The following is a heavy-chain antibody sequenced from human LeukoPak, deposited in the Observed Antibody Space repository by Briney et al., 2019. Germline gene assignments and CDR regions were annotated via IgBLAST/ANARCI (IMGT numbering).Heavy chain of an antibody. D-gene: IGHD3-16*01. CDR2: IWYDGSNK. V-gene: IGHV3-33*01. J-gene: IGHJ6*02. Sequence: PGKSLRHSCAASGFTFNTYAIHWVRQAPGKGLEWVAVIWYDGSNKYYADSVKGRFTISRDNSKNTLYLQMNSLRAEDTAVYYCAREGRLDGKNGAFGPYYYGMDVWGQGTTVTVSS. CDR3: AREGRLDGKNGAFGPYYYGMDV. CDR1: GFTFNTYA.